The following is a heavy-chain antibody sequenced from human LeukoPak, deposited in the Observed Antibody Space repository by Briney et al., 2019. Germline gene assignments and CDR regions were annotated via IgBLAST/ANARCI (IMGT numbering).Heavy chain of an antibody. D-gene: IGHD5-12*01. Sequence: GASVKVSCTASGYTFTNYDISWVRQATGQGLEWMGWMNPNSGNTGYAEKFQGRITMTRDTSISTAYMELSSLRSEDTAVYYCARNSGLADCWGQGTLVTVSS. CDR2: MNPNSGNT. CDR3: ARNSGLADC. CDR1: GYTFTNYD. V-gene: IGHV1-8*01. J-gene: IGHJ4*02.